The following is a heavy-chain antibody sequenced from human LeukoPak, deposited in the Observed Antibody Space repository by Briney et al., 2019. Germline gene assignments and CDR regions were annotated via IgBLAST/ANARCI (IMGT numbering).Heavy chain of an antibody. CDR1: GYTFTGYY. D-gene: IGHD6-6*01. CDR2: IDPNSGGT. V-gene: IGHV1-2*02. Sequence: ASVKVSCKASGYTFTGYYMHWVRQAPGQGLEWMGWIDPNSGGTNYAQKFQGRVTMTRDTSISTAYMELSRLRSDDTAVYYCARDLSSSSLPYYYGMDVWGQGTTVTVSS. CDR3: ARDLSSSSLPYYYGMDV. J-gene: IGHJ6*02.